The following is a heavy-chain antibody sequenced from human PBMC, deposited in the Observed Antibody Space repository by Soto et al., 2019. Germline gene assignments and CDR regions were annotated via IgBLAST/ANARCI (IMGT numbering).Heavy chain of an antibody. V-gene: IGHV3-53*01. CDR1: GFTVSSNY. D-gene: IGHD6-19*01. CDR2: IYSGGST. J-gene: IGHJ4*02. Sequence: GSLRLSCAASGFTVSSNYMSWVRQAPGKGLEWVSVIYSGGSTYYADSVKGRFTISRDNSKNTLYLQMNSLRAEDTAVYYCARVKDSSGWDDWGQGTLVTVSS. CDR3: ARVKDSSGWDD.